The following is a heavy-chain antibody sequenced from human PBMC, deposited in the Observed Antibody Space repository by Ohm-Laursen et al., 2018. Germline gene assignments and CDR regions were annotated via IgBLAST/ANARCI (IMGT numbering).Heavy chain of an antibody. CDR3: VWTSHI. J-gene: IGHJ3*02. V-gene: IGHV3-53*01. CDR1: GFTFSSYS. D-gene: IGHD2-21*01. Sequence: GSLRLSCAASGFTFSSYSMNWVRQAPGKGLEWVSVIYSGGSTYYADSVKGRFTISKDNSKNTLYLQMNRLRAEDTAVYYCVWTSHIWGQGTMVTVSS. CDR2: IYSGGST.